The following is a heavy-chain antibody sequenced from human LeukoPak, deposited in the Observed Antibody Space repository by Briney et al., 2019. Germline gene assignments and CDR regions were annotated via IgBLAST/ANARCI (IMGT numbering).Heavy chain of an antibody. CDR3: TSQGAAAQLY. D-gene: IGHD6-13*01. CDR1: GFTFSNTW. CDR2: IKRIIDGGTT. Sequence: KTGGSLRLSCAASGFTFSNTWMNWVRQAPGKGLEWIGLIKRIIDGGTTDYAAPVKGRFSISRDDSENTLYLQMNSLEIEDTAVYYCTSQGAAAQLYWGQGTLVTVSS. V-gene: IGHV3-15*01. J-gene: IGHJ4*02.